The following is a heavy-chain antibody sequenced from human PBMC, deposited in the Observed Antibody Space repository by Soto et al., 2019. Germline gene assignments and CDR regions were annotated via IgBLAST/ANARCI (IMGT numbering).Heavy chain of an antibody. V-gene: IGHV4-34*01. Sequence: PSETLSLTCAVYGGTFSGYDWSWIRQPPGKGLEWIGEINHSGSTNYNPSLKSRVTISVDTSKNQFSLKLSSVTAADTAAYYCARGLGVGANYWGQGTLVTVSS. CDR1: GGTFSGYD. D-gene: IGHD1-26*01. CDR3: ARGLGVGANY. CDR2: INHSGST. J-gene: IGHJ4*02.